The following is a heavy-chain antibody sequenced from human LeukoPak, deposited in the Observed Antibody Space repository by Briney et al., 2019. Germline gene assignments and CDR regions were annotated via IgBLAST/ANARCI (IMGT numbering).Heavy chain of an antibody. V-gene: IGHV4-34*01. CDR1: GGSFSGYY. D-gene: IGHD3-3*01. CDR3: ARDYFGGNHDY. J-gene: IGHJ4*02. Sequence: SETLSLTCAVYGGSFSGYYWSWIRQPPGKGLEWIGEINHSGSTNYNPSLKSRVTISVDTSKNQFSLKLSSVTAADTAVYYCARDYFGGNHDYWGQGTLVTVSS. CDR2: INHSGST.